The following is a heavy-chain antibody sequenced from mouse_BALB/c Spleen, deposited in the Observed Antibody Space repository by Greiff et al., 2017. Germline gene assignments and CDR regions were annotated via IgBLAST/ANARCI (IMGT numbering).Heavy chain of an antibody. CDR2: ISDGGSYT. D-gene: IGHD1-1*01. CDR3: ARGGSYGNYAMDY. V-gene: IGHV5-4*02. J-gene: IGHJ4*01. Sequence: EVKLMESGGGLVKPGGSLKLSCAASGFTFSDYYMYWVRQTPEKRLEWVATISDGGSYTYYPDSVKGRFTISRDNAKNNLYLQMSSLKSEDTAMYYCARGGSYGNYAMDYWGQGTSVTVSS. CDR1: GFTFSDYY.